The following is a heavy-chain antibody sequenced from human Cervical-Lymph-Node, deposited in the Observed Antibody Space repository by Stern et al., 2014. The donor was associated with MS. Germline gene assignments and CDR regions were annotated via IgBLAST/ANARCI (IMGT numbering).Heavy chain of an antibody. D-gene: IGHD2-2*01. CDR1: GGTFSSYA. Sequence: VQLVESGAEVKKPGSSVKVSCKASGGTFSSYAISWVRQAPGQGLEWMGGIIPILGIANYAQKFQGRVTITADKSTSTAYMELSSLRSEDTAVYYCARQIVVVPAAIEYHWFDPWGQGTLVTVSS. V-gene: IGHV1-69*09. CDR3: ARQIVVVPAAIEYHWFDP. J-gene: IGHJ5*02. CDR2: IIPILGIA.